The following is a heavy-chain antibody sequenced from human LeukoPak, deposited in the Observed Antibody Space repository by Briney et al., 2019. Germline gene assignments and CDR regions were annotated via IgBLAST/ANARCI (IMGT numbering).Heavy chain of an antibody. CDR1: GFTFKNYA. CDR3: ARGGGYCGGDCYGIDY. V-gene: IGHV3-21*01. D-gene: IGHD2-21*02. Sequence: PGGSLRLSCSASGFTFKNYAMHWVRQAPGKGLEWVSSISGTSSYIYYADSVQGRFTVSRDNAKNSLYLQMNSLTAEDTAVYYCARGGGYCGGDCYGIDYWGQGALVTVSS. CDR2: ISGTSSYI. J-gene: IGHJ4*02.